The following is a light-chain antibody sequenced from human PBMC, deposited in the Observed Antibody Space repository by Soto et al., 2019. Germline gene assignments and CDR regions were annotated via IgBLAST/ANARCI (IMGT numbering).Light chain of an antibody. V-gene: IGLV2-14*01. J-gene: IGLJ2*01. CDR1: SSDVGGYNY. Sequence: QSALTQPASVSGSPGQSITISCTGTSSDVGGYNYVSWYQQHPGKAPKLMIYDVSNRPSGVSNRFSGSKSGNTASLTICGLQAEEEADYYCSSYTSSSTVVFGGGTKVTVL. CDR3: SSYTSSSTVV. CDR2: DVS.